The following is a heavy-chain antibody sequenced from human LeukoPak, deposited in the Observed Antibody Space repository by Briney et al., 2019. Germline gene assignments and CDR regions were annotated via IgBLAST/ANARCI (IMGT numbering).Heavy chain of an antibody. CDR3: ASGSGGYLNYFDY. CDR2: IYNSGST. Sequence: SETLSLTCTVSGGSISSSSYYWGWIRQPPGKGLEWIGFIYNSGSTNYSPSLKSRVTISVDTSKNQFSLKLSSVTAADTAVYYCASGSGGYLNYFDYWGQGTLVTVSS. V-gene: IGHV4-61*05. D-gene: IGHD3-10*01. CDR1: GGSISSSSYY. J-gene: IGHJ4*02.